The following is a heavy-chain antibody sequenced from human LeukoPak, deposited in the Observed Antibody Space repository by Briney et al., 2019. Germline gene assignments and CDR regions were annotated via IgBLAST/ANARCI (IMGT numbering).Heavy chain of an antibody. CDR2: INPNSGGT. CDR3: AGPYSSGWTGYFDY. V-gene: IGHV1-2*06. J-gene: IGHJ4*02. CDR1: GYTFTGYY. Sequence: ASVKVSCKASGYTFTGYYMHWVRQAPGQGLEWMGRINPNSGGTNYAQKFQGRVTMTEDTSTDTAYMELSSLRSEDTAVYYCAGPYSSGWTGYFDYWGQGTLVTVSS. D-gene: IGHD6-19*01.